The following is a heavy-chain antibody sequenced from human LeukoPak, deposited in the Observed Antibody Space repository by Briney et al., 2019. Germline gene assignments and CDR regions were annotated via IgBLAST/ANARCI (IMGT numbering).Heavy chain of an antibody. D-gene: IGHD3-16*02. CDR2: VYYDGSS. Sequence: PSETLPLTCTVSGGSVSSSSYYWGWIRQPPGKGLEWIGSVYYDGSSYYKSSLKSRVTIFIDTSESQFSLKLTSVIAADTAVYYCARWDSYHFDYWGQGILVTVSS. CDR1: GGSVSSSSYY. J-gene: IGHJ4*02. V-gene: IGHV4-39*01. CDR3: ARWDSYHFDY.